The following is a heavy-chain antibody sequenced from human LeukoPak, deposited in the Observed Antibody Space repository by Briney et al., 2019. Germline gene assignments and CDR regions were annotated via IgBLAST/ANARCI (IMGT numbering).Heavy chain of an antibody. V-gene: IGHV4-31*03. CDR2: IYYSGNT. J-gene: IGHJ5*02. CDR3: ARASSSGYYYVNWFDP. Sequence: SETLSLTCTVSGGSISSGGYFWSWVRQLPGKGLEWIGYIYYSGNTYYNPSLKSRVTISVDTSKNQFSLKLSSVTAADTAVYYCARASSSGYYYVNWFDPWGQGTLVTVSS. CDR1: GGSISSGGYF. D-gene: IGHD3-22*01.